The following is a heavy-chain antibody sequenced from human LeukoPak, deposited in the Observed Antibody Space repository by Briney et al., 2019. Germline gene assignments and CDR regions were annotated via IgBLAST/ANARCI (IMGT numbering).Heavy chain of an antibody. CDR2: IIPIFGTA. V-gene: IGHV1-69*05. Sequence: SVKVSCKASGGTFSSYAISWVRQAPGQGLEWMGGIIPIFGTANYAQKFQGRVTITTDESTSTAYMELSSLRSEDTAVYYCAREPVAYYYGSSGYEGHYWGQGTLVTVSS. D-gene: IGHD3-22*01. CDR3: AREPVAYYYGSSGYEGHY. J-gene: IGHJ4*02. CDR1: GGTFSSYA.